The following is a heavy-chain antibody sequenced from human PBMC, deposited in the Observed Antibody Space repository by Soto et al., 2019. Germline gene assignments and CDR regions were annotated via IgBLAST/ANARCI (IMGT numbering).Heavy chain of an antibody. D-gene: IGHD3-3*01. CDR3: AIHDDYNYYYLDV. V-gene: IGHV4-59*01. J-gene: IGHJ6*03. Sequence: PSETPALTWTVSGGSIRSYYWSWIRQPPGKGLEGIGYIYDRGSTNNNPSLRRRDTISVDTSKNPLSLTLSSVTAADTPVYFCAIHDDYNYYYLDVLGTGTPVTVSS. CDR2: IYDRGST. CDR1: GGSIRSYY.